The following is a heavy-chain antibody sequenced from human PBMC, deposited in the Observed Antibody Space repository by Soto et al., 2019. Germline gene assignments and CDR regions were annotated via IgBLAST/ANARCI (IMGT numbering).Heavy chain of an antibody. CDR1: GGSISSGNYY. V-gene: IGHV4-30-4*01. D-gene: IGHD6-13*01. CDR2: ISYSGST. Sequence: SETLSLTCTVSGGSISSGNYYWSWIRQPPGKGLEWIGFISYSGSTYYNASLKSRVTISVDTSKNQFSLNLSFVTAADKAVYYCAAVRRYSRGRHLDYWGQGTLVTVSS. CDR3: AAVRRYSRGRHLDY. J-gene: IGHJ4*02.